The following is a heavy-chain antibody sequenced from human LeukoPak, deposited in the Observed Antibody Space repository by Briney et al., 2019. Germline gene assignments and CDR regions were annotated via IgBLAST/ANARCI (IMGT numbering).Heavy chain of an antibody. CDR3: TGSFGQLTFFDY. Sequence: PGGSLRLSCAASGFTFSNAWMSWVRQAPGKGLEWVGRIKSKTDGGTTEYAASVKGRFTISRDDSKSIAYLQMNSLKTEDTAVYYCTGSFGQLTFFDYWGQGTLVTVSS. J-gene: IGHJ4*02. CDR2: IKSKTDGGTT. D-gene: IGHD3-10*01. V-gene: IGHV3-15*01. CDR1: GFTFSNAW.